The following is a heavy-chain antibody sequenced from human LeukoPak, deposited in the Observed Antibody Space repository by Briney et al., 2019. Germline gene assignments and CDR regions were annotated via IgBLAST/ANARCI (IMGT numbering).Heavy chain of an antibody. D-gene: IGHD6-19*01. V-gene: IGHV4-39*01. CDR2: IYYSGST. J-gene: IGHJ4*02. CDR3: ARQGYSSGWDDY. Sequence: SETSSLTCTVSGGSISSSSYYWGWIRQPPGRGREWIGSIYYSGSTYYNPSPKSRVTISVDTSKNQFSLKLSSVTAADTAVYYCARQGYSSGWDDYWGQGTLVTVSS. CDR1: GGSISSSSYY.